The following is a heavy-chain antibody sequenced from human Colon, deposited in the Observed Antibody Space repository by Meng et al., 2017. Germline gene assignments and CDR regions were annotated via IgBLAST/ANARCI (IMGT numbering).Heavy chain of an antibody. CDR2: IDRSGTT. CDR3: ARTIYSSSVDY. Sequence: QVPLQASGPGLVNPSETLSLTCSVSGYSISTAYYWGWIRQTPGKGLEWIASIDRSGTTYYNPSLESRVTISVDTSKNHFSLRLNSVTAADTAVYFCARTIYSSSVDYWGQGTLVTVSS. CDR1: GYSISTAYY. D-gene: IGHD3-22*01. V-gene: IGHV4-38-2*01. J-gene: IGHJ4*02.